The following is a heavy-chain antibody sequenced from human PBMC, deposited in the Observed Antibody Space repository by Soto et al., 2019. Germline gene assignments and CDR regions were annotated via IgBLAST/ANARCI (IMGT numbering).Heavy chain of an antibody. CDR1: GYTFTSYG. D-gene: IGHD6-19*01. V-gene: IGHV1-18*04. CDR3: AREGVAEAGTKASDI. J-gene: IGHJ3*02. Sequence: ASVKVSCKATGYTFTSYGISWVRQAPGQGLEWMGWIGAYNGNTNYAQKLQGRVTMTTDTSTSTAYMELRSLRSDDTAVYYCAREGVAEAGTKASDIWGHGTLVHVSS. CDR2: IGAYNGNT.